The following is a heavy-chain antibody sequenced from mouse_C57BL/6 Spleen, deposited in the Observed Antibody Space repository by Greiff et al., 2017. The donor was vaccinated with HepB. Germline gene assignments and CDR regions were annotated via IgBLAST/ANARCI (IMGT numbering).Heavy chain of an antibody. D-gene: IGHD2-3*01. J-gene: IGHJ2*01. CDR3: ARDGYYGDYFDY. Sequence: VQLQQSGAELVKPGASVKLSCKASGYTFTSYWMHWVKQRPGQGLEWIGMIHPNSGSTNYNEKFKSKATLTVDKSSSTAYMQLSSLTSEDSAVYYCARDGYYGDYFDYWGQCTTLTVSS. CDR1: GYTFTSYW. V-gene: IGHV1-64*01. CDR2: IHPNSGST.